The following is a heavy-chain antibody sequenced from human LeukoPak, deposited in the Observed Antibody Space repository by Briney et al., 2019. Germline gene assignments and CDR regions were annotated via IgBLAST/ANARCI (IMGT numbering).Heavy chain of an antibody. CDR1: GYTFTGYY. CDR3: ARARSYYYGSGSYYAY. J-gene: IGHJ4*02. V-gene: IGHV1-2*02. Sequence: ASVKVSCKASGYTFTGYYMHWVRQAPGQGVEWMGLINPNSGGTNYAQKFQGRVTMTRDTSISTAYMELSRLRSDDTAVYYCARARSYYYGSGSYYAYWGQGTLVTVSS. CDR2: INPNSGGT. D-gene: IGHD3-10*01.